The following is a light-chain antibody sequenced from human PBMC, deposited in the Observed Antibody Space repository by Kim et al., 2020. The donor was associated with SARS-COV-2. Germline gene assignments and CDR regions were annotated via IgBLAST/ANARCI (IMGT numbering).Light chain of an antibody. CDR1: QSVSSY. CDR3: QQRSNWPRLT. CDR2: DAS. Sequence: DIVLTQSPAPLSLSPGERATLSCRASQSVSSYLAWYQQKPGQAPRLLIYDASNRATGIPARFSGSGSGTDFTLTISSLEPEDFAVYYCQQRSNWPRLTFGGGTKVDIK. J-gene: IGKJ4*01. V-gene: IGKV3-11*01.